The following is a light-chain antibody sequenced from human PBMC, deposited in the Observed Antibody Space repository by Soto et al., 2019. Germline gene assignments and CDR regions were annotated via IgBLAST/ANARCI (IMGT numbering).Light chain of an antibody. J-gene: IGLJ2*01. V-gene: IGLV1-44*01. CDR2: SND. CDR3: EAWDDSRYGAV. CDR1: SSNIGTNT. Sequence: QSVLTQPPSASGTPGQGVTISCSGSSSNIGTNTVNWYKQLPGTAPKLLIYSNDLQPSGVPDRFSGSKSGTPASLAISGLQSEDEADYYCEAWDDSRYGAVFGGGTKLTVL.